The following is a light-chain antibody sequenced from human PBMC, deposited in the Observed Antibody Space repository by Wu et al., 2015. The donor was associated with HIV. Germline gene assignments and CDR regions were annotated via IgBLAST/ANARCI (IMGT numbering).Light chain of an antibody. CDR1: QSVNSD. CDR3: QQRNNWPPIT. CDR2: DAS. J-gene: IGKJ5*01. Sequence: EIVLTQSPATLSMSPGERVILSCRASQSVNSDLAWYQQKSGQAPRLLIYDASNRAAGIPARFSGSGSGTDFSLTISSLEPEDFAVYYCQQRNNWPPITFGQGTRLEIK. V-gene: IGKV3-11*01.